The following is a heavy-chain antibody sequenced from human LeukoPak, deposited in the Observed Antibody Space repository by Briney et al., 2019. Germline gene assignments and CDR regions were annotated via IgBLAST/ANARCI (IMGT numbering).Heavy chain of an antibody. V-gene: IGHV1-69*05. CDR3: ARCSDYGDYLNYNWFDP. CDR2: IIPIFGTA. CDR1: GGTFSSYA. D-gene: IGHD4-17*01. J-gene: IGHJ5*02. Sequence: ASVKVSCKASGGTFSSYAISWVRQAPGQGLEWMGGIIPIFGTANYAQKFQGRVTITTDESTSTAYMELSSLRSEDTAVYYCARCSDYGDYLNYNWFDPWGQGTLVTVSS.